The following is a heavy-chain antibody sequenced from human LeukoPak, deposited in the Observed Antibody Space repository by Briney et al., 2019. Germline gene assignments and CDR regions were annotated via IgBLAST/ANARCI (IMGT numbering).Heavy chain of an antibody. Sequence: SETLSLTCAVYGGSFSGYYWSWIRQPPGKGLEWIGEINHSGSTNYNPSHKSRVTISVDTSKNQFSLKLSSVTAADTAVYYCASGGYPYYMDVWGKGTTVTVSS. CDR2: INHSGST. D-gene: IGHD5-18*01. CDR3: ASGGYPYYMDV. V-gene: IGHV4-34*01. CDR1: GGSFSGYY. J-gene: IGHJ6*03.